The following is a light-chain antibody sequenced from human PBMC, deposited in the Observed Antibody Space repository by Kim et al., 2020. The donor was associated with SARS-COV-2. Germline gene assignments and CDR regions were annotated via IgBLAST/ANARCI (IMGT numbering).Light chain of an antibody. J-gene: IGLJ3*02. CDR1: SDGVGNHG. V-gene: IGLV10-54*01. CDR2: RDN. Sequence: QTATITCSGNSDGVGNHGAAWWQQYQGRHPNLQSYRDNNRPSGVSERFSASRSGNTASLTITGLQPEDEADYYCSAWEFTRSAWVFGGGTQLTVL. CDR3: SAWEFTRSAWV.